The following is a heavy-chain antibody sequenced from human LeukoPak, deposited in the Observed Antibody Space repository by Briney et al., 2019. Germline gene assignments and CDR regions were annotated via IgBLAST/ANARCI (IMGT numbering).Heavy chain of an antibody. CDR1: GFSFSIYS. CDR2: IYSGGTT. V-gene: IGHV3-23*03. Sequence: GGSLRLSCAASGFSFSIYSMNWVRQAPGKGLEWVSVIYSGGTTYYADSVKGRFTISRDNSKNTLYLQMNSLRAEDTAVYYCAKVRHDILTVACFDYWGQGTLVTVSS. D-gene: IGHD3-9*01. CDR3: AKVRHDILTVACFDY. J-gene: IGHJ4*02.